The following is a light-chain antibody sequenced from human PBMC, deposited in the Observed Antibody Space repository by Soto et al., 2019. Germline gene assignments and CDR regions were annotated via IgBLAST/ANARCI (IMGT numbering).Light chain of an antibody. Sequence: EIVMTQSPATLSVSPGERATLSCRASQSISSNLAWYQQKPGQAPRLLISGASTRATGIPARFSGSGSGTEFTLTISSLQSEDFAVYYCQQFDTWPLTFGQGTRLEIK. V-gene: IGKV3-15*01. J-gene: IGKJ5*01. CDR2: GAS. CDR3: QQFDTWPLT. CDR1: QSISSN.